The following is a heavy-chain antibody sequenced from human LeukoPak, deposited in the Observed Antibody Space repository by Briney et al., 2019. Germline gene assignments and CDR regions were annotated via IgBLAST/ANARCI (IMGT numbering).Heavy chain of an antibody. Sequence: GASVKVSCKASGYTFITYYMHWVRQAPGQGLEWMGIINPSGGTTNYAQKFQGRVTMTRDTSTSTVYMELSSLRSDDTAVYYCARTMVPAAPFDFWGQGTLVTISS. D-gene: IGHD2-2*01. J-gene: IGHJ4*02. V-gene: IGHV1-46*01. CDR2: INPSGGTT. CDR3: ARTMVPAAPFDF. CDR1: GYTFITYY.